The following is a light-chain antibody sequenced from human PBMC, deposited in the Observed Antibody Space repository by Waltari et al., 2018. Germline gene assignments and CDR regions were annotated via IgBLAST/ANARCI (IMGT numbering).Light chain of an antibody. J-gene: IGLJ2*01. CDR2: DVS. Sequence: QSALTQPRSVSGSPGQSVTIACTGTSSAVGGYNHVSWYQQHPGKAPKLIIYDVSKRPSGVPDRFSGSKSGNTASLTISGLQTEDEADYYCCSFAGSHTYVVFGGGTKLTVL. CDR1: SSAVGGYNH. CDR3: CSFAGSHTYVV. V-gene: IGLV2-11*01.